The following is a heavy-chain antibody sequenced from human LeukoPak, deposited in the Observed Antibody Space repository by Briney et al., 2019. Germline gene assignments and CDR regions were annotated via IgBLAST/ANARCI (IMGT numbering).Heavy chain of an antibody. D-gene: IGHD5-12*01. Sequence: GGSLRLSCAASGFIFSDYYMSWIRQAPGKGLEWVSYISSSGSTMYYTDSVKGRFTISRDNAKDSLYLQMNSLRAEDTAVYYCARDPGSGYEEHSDYWGQGTLVTVSS. J-gene: IGHJ4*02. V-gene: IGHV3-11*01. CDR2: ISSSGSTM. CDR3: ARDPGSGYEEHSDY. CDR1: GFIFSDYY.